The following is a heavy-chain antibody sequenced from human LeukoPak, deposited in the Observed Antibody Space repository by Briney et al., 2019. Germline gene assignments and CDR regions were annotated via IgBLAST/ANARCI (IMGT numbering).Heavy chain of an antibody. CDR3: ARDPLNWNDGVYYFDY. J-gene: IGHJ4*02. Sequence: GASVKVSCKASGGTFSSYAISWVRQAPGQGLEWMGRIIPILGIANYAQKFQGRVTITADKSTSTAYMELSSLRSEDTAVYYCARDPLNWNDGVYYFDYWGQGTLVTVSS. CDR1: GGTFSSYA. D-gene: IGHD1-1*01. CDR2: IIPILGIA. V-gene: IGHV1-69*04.